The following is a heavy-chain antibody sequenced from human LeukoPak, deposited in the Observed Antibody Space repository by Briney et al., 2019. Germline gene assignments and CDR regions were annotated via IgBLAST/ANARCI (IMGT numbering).Heavy chain of an antibody. CDR3: ARGTYWSDSRGSPHWYFDL. J-gene: IGHJ2*01. CDR1: GGSISSYY. Sequence: SETLSLTCTVSGGSISSYYWSWIRQPAGKGLEWIGRIYTSGSTNYNPSLKSRVTISLDTSTNQFSLKLSSVTAADTAVYYCARGTYWSDSRGSPHWYFDLWGRGTLVTVSS. D-gene: IGHD3-22*01. CDR2: IYTSGST. V-gene: IGHV4-4*07.